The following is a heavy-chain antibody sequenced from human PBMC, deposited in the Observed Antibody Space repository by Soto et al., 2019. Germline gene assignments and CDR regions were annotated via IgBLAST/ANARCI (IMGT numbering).Heavy chain of an antibody. J-gene: IGHJ3*02. V-gene: IGHV4-39*01. CDR3: ASDRIAAAGDDAFDI. CDR2: IYYSGST. Sequence: SETLSLTCTVSGGSISSSSYYWGWIRQPPGKGLEWIGSIYYSGSTYYNPSLKSRVTISVDTSKNQFSRKLSSVTAADTAVDYCASDRIAAAGDDAFDIWGQGTMVTVSS. CDR1: GGSISSSSYY. D-gene: IGHD6-13*01.